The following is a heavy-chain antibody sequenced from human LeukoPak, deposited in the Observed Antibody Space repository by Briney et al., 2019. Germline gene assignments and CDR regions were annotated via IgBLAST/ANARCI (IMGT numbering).Heavy chain of an antibody. CDR3: ARGRYSSSWDAFDI. CDR2: INPSVSST. D-gene: IGHD6-13*01. V-gene: IGHV1-46*03. Sequence: ASVKVSCKASGYTFTSYYMHWVRQARGQGLEWMGIINPSVSSTSYAQKFQGRVNITRDTTTSTLYMEMRSLRSEDTAVYYWARGRYSSSWDAFDIWGQGTMVTVSS. CDR1: GYTFTSYY. J-gene: IGHJ3*02.